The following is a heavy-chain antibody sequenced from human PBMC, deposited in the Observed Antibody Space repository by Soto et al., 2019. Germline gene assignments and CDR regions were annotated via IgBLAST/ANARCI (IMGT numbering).Heavy chain of an antibody. CDR1: GGSISSSSYY. Sequence: SETLSLTCTVSGGSISSSSYYWGWIRQPPGKGLEWIGSIYYSGSTYYNPSLKSRVTISVDTSKNQFSLKLSSVTAADTAVYYCARHGFGELAPYNWFDPWGQGTLVTVSS. CDR3: ARHGFGELAPYNWFDP. J-gene: IGHJ5*02. CDR2: IYYSGST. D-gene: IGHD3-10*01. V-gene: IGHV4-39*01.